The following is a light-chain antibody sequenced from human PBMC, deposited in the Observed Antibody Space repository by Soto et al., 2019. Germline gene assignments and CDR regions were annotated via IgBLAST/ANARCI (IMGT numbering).Light chain of an antibody. V-gene: IGKV3-11*01. Sequence: EIVLTQSPATLSLSPGEGATLSCRASQSVSSYLAWYQQKPGQVPRLVIYDASNRATGIPGRFSGSGSGTDFTLTISILEPEDFGVYYCQQRSSWPRTFGQGTKVEIK. CDR1: QSVSSY. J-gene: IGKJ1*01. CDR3: QQRSSWPRT. CDR2: DAS.